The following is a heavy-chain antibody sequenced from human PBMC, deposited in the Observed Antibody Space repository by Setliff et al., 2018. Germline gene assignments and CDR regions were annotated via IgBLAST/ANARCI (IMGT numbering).Heavy chain of an antibody. Sequence: GESLKISCKVSGNGFTDLWIAWVRQTPGKGLEWMGIIHPADYDTRYSPSLQGQVTFSADRSISTAHLQWDSLKASDTAMYYCARHPYYDSSGYYSYFDYWGQGALVTVSS. V-gene: IGHV5-51*01. D-gene: IGHD3-22*01. CDR2: IHPADYDT. CDR1: GNGFTDLW. CDR3: ARHPYYDSSGYYSYFDY. J-gene: IGHJ4*02.